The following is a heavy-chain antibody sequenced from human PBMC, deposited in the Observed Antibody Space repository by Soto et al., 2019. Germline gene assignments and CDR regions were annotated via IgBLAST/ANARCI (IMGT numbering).Heavy chain of an antibody. D-gene: IGHD3-16*01. V-gene: IGHV4-59*01. J-gene: IGHJ6*02. CDR3: ARVAPRGYYYYGMDV. CDR2: IYYSGST. CDR1: GGSISSYY. Sequence: QVQLQESGPGLVKPSETLSLTCTVSGGSISSYYWSWIRQPPGKGLEWIGYIYYSGSTNYNPSLKRRITISVDKSKNQFSLKLSSVTAADTAVYYCARVAPRGYYYYGMDVWGQRTTVTVSS.